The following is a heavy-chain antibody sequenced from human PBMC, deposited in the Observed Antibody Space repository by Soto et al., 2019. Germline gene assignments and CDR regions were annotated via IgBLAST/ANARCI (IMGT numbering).Heavy chain of an antibody. J-gene: IGHJ4*02. D-gene: IGHD2-21*02. Sequence: QVQLQESGPGLVKPSQTLSLTCTVSGGSISSGGYYWSWIRQHPGKGLEWIGYIYYSGSTYYNPSLKCRVTISVDTSKNQFSLKLSSVTAADTAVYYCARSRTVTARVYFDYWGQGTLVTVSS. CDR3: ARSRTVTARVYFDY. CDR2: IYYSGST. CDR1: GGSISSGGYY. V-gene: IGHV4-31*03.